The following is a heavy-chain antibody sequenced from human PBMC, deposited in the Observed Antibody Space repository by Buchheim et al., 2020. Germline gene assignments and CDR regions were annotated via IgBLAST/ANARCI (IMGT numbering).Heavy chain of an antibody. D-gene: IGHD6-6*01. CDR3: ASTIRIAARRFYGMDV. V-gene: IGHV1-46*01. J-gene: IGHJ6*02. CDR1: GYTFTSYY. CDR2: INPSGGST. Sequence: QVQLVQSGAEVKKPGASVKVSCKASGYTFTSYYMHWVRQAPGQGLEWMGIINPSGGSTSYAQKFQGRVTITADKSTSTAYMELSSLRSEDTAVYYCASTIRIAARRFYGMDVWGQGTT.